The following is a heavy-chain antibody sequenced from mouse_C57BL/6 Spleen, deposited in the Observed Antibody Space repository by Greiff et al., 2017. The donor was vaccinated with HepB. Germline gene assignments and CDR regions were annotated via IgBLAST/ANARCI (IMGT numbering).Heavy chain of an antibody. V-gene: IGHV6-3*01. CDR3: TSIYDGYYDYAMDY. D-gene: IGHD2-3*01. Sequence: EVKLMESGGGLVQPGGSMKLSCVASGFTFSNYWMNWVRQSPEKGLEWVAQIRLKSDNYATHYAESVKGRFTISRDDSKSSVYLQMNNLRAEDTGIYYCTSIYDGYYDYAMDYWGQGTSVTVSS. CDR2: IRLKSDNYAT. J-gene: IGHJ4*01. CDR1: GFTFSNYW.